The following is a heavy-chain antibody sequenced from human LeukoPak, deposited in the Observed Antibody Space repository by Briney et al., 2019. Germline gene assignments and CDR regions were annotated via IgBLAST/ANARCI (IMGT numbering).Heavy chain of an antibody. CDR3: AREKWVWRSMDV. CDR2: ISSDSSYI. J-gene: IGHJ6*03. V-gene: IGHV3-21*01. Sequence: GGSLRLSCAASGFTFSDYTMTWVRQAPGKGLEWVASISSDSSYIDYEDSVKGRVTISRDNAKNSLYLQMNSLRAEDTAVYYCAREKWVWRSMDVWGKGTTVTISS. D-gene: IGHD6-13*01. CDR1: GFTFSDYT.